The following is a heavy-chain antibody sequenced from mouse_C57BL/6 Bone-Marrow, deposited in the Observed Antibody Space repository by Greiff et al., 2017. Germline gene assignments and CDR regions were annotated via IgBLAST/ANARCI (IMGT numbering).Heavy chain of an antibody. V-gene: IGHV1-81*01. CDR2: IYPRSGNT. CDR3: ALITTVVGPYAMDY. D-gene: IGHD1-1*01. Sequence: QVQLQQSGAELARPGASVKLSCKASGYTFTSYGISWVKQRTGQGLEWIGEIYPRSGNTYYNEKVKGKATLTADKSSSPAYMELRSLTSEDSAVYFCALITTVVGPYAMDYWGQGTSVTVSS. CDR1: GYTFTSYG. J-gene: IGHJ4*01.